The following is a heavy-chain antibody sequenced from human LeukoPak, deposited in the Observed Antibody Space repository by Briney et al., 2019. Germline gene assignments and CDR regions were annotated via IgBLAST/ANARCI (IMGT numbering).Heavy chain of an antibody. CDR2: IYPGDSDT. J-gene: IGHJ6*02. D-gene: IGHD6-13*01. CDR3: ARLAAGTDYYYGMDV. V-gene: IGHV5-51*01. Sequence: GESLKISCKGSGYSFTSYWIGWVRQMPGKSLEWMGIIYPGDSDTRYSPSFQGQVTISADKSISTAYLQWSSLKASDTAMYYCARLAAGTDYYYGMDVWGQGTTVTVSS. CDR1: GYSFTSYW.